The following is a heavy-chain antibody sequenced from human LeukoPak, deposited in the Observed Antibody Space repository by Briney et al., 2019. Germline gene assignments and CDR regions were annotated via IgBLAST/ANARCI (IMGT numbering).Heavy chain of an antibody. D-gene: IGHD6-19*01. CDR3: AKDLFAVAGPIDY. J-gene: IGHJ4*02. CDR1: GFTFSSYG. Sequence: GRSLRLSCAASGFTFSSYGMHWVRQAPGKGLEWVAVIWYDGSNKYYADSVKGRFTISRDNSKSTLYLQMNSLRAEDTAVYYCAKDLFAVAGPIDYWGQGTLVTVSS. V-gene: IGHV3-33*06. CDR2: IWYDGSNK.